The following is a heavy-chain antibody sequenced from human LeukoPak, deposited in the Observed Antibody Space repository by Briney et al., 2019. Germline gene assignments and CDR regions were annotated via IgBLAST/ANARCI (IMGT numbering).Heavy chain of an antibody. D-gene: IGHD3-10*01. CDR2: ISYDGSNK. Sequence: GGSLRLSCAASGFTFSSYAMHWVRQAPGKGLEWVAVISYDGSNKYYADSVKGRFTISRGNSKNTLYLQMNSLRAEDTAVYYCARAEYYYGSGSYFDYWGQGTLVTVSS. CDR1: GFTFSSYA. J-gene: IGHJ4*02. CDR3: ARAEYYYGSGSYFDY. V-gene: IGHV3-30*04.